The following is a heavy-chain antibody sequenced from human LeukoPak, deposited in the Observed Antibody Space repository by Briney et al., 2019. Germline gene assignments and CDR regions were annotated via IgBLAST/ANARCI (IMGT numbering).Heavy chain of an antibody. Sequence: GGSLSLSCTASGFNFGENAMSWFRQAPGKGLEWVGFIRSKAYGGTTEYAASVKGRFTISRDDSKSIAYLQMNSLKTEDTAVYYCTFVSGGNDYWGQGTLVTVSS. D-gene: IGHD3-16*01. V-gene: IGHV3-49*03. J-gene: IGHJ4*02. CDR1: GFNFGENA. CDR3: TFVSGGNDY. CDR2: IRSKAYGGTT.